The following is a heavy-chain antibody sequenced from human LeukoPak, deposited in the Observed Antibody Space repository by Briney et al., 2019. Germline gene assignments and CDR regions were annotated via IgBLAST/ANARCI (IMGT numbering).Heavy chain of an antibody. J-gene: IGHJ4*02. CDR1: GYTFTGYY. CDR3: ARDWGSSGPFDY. D-gene: IGHD6-19*01. V-gene: IGHV1-2*02. CDR2: INPNSGGT. Sequence: ASVKVSCKASGYTFTGYYMHWVRQAPGQGLEWMGWINPNSGGTNYAQKFQGRVTMTRDTSISTAYMELSRLRSDDTAVYYCARDWGSSGPFDYWGRGTLVTVSS.